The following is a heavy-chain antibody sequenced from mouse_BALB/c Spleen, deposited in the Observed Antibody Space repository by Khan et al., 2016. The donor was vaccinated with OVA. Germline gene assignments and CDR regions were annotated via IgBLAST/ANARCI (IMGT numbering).Heavy chain of an antibody. D-gene: IGHD1-1*01. CDR1: GFTFSTYG. Sequence: EVQLLETGGDLVKPGGSLKLSCAASGFTFSTYGMSWVRQTPDKRLEWVATVSTGGGYIYYPDSVKGRFTIFRDNAKNTLYLQMSGLKSEETAMFYCTRLAYYYDSEGFAYWGQGTLVTVSA. CDR3: TRLAYYYDSEGFAY. J-gene: IGHJ3*01. V-gene: IGHV5-6*01. CDR2: VSTGGGYI.